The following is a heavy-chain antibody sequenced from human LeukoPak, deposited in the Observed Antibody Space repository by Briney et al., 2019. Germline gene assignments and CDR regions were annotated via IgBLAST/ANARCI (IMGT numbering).Heavy chain of an antibody. Sequence: PSETLSLTCTVSGGSVSSGSYYWSWIRQPPGKGLEWIGYIYYSGSTNYNPSLKSRVTISVDTSKNQFTLKLSSVTAADTAVYYCARDYGADYYYYYMDVWGKGTTVTVSS. CDR3: ARDYGADYYYYYMDV. CDR1: GGSVSSGSYY. V-gene: IGHV4-61*01. J-gene: IGHJ6*03. CDR2: IYYSGST. D-gene: IGHD4-17*01.